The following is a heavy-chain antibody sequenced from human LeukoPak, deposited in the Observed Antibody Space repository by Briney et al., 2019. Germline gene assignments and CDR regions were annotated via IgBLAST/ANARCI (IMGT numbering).Heavy chain of an antibody. V-gene: IGHV1-69*13. D-gene: IGHD5-24*01. CDR1: GGTFSSYA. J-gene: IGHJ4*02. Sequence: ASVKVSCKASGGTFSSYAISWVRQAPGQGLEWMGGIIPIFGTANYAQKFQGRVTITADEPTSTAYMELSSLRSEDTAVYYCASSGTVFGGYNSQPTFDYWGQGTLVTVSS. CDR3: ASSGTVFGGYNSQPTFDY. CDR2: IIPIFGTA.